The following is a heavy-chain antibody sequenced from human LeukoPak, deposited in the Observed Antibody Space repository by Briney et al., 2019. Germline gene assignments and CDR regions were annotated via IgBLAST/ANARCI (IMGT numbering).Heavy chain of an antibody. D-gene: IGHD1-26*01. CDR3: ARYSGSYSFDY. V-gene: IGHV4-59*01. CDR1: GGSISSYY. CDR2: IYYSGST. Sequence: SETLSLTCTVSGGSISSYYWSWIRQPPGKGLEWIGYIYYSGSTNYNPSLKSRVTISVDTSKNQFSLKLSSVTAADTAVYYCARYSGSYSFDYWGQGTLVTVSS. J-gene: IGHJ4*02.